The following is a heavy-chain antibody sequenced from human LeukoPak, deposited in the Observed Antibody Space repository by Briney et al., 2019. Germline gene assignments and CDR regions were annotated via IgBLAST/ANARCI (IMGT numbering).Heavy chain of an antibody. D-gene: IGHD6-19*01. CDR3: ARERGSGPIIN. V-gene: IGHV4-38-2*02. CDR1: GHSISSYFY. J-gene: IGHJ4*02. CDR2: IYHSGST. Sequence: SETLSLTCNVSGHSISSYFYWGWIRQPPGKGLEWIGTIYHSGSTSYNPSLESRVTISLDASSNQFSLKLSSVTAADTAVYYCARERGSGPIINWGQGTLVTVSS.